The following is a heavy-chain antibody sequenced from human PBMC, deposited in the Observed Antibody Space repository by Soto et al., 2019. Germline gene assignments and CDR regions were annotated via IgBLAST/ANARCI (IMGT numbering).Heavy chain of an antibody. D-gene: IGHD6-6*01. J-gene: IGHJ4*02. CDR2: ISHHGTNK. CDR3: AKDQIAARPAYYFDY. V-gene: IGHV3-30*18. CDR1: GFTFSSYG. Sequence: QVQLVESGGGVVQPGRSLRLSCAASGFTFSSYGMHWVRQAPGKGLEWVAVISHHGTNKYHADSVKGRFTISRDNSKNTLYLQMNSLRAEDTAVYYCAKDQIAARPAYYFDYWGQGTLVTVSS.